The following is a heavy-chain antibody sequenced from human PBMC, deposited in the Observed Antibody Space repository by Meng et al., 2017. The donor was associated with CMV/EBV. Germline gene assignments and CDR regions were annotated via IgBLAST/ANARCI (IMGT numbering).Heavy chain of an antibody. CDR2: ISAYNGNT. D-gene: IGHD6-6*01. V-gene: IGHV1-18*01. CDR3: ARMQQLVPHNWFDP. Sequence: ASVKVSCKASGYTFTSYGISWVRQAPGQGLEWMGWISAYNGNTNYAQKLQGRVTMTTDTSTSTAYMELRSLRSDDTAVYYCARMQQLVPHNWFDPWGQGTLVTVSS. CDR1: GYTFTSYG. J-gene: IGHJ5*02.